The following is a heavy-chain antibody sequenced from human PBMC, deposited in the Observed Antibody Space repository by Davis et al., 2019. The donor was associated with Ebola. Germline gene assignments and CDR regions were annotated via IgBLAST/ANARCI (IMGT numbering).Heavy chain of an antibody. J-gene: IGHJ4*02. CDR2: FDPEDGKT. V-gene: IGHV1-24*01. CDR3: ARDGAGGGGTTYY. Sequence: AASVKVSCKVSGNTLTELSIHWVRQAPGKGLEWMGGFDPEDGKTIYAQKFQGRVTITADKSTSTAYMELSSLRSEDTAVYYCARDGAGGGGTTYYWGQGTLVTVSS. D-gene: IGHD1-7*01. CDR1: GNTLTELS.